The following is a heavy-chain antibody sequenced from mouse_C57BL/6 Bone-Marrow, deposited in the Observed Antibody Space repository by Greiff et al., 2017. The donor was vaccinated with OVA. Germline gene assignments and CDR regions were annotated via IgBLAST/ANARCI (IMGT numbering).Heavy chain of an antibody. CDR1: GYTFTSYW. CDR2: IDPSDSYT. Sequence: QVQLQQPGAELVMPGASVKLSCKASGYTFTSYWMHWVKQRPGQGLEWIGEIDPSDSYTNYNQKFKGKSTLTVDKSSSTAYMQLSSLTSEDSAVYYGAREAYYYGSSGYFDVWGTGTTVTVSS. V-gene: IGHV1-69*01. D-gene: IGHD1-1*01. J-gene: IGHJ1*03. CDR3: AREAYYYGSSGYFDV.